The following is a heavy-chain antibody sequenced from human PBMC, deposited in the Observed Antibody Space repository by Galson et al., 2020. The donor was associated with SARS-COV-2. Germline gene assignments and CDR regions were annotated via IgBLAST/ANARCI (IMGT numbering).Heavy chain of an antibody. CDR1: GGSISSSSYY. Sequence: SETLSLTCTVSGGSISSSSYYWGWIRQPPGKGLEWIGSIYYSGSTYYNPSLKSRVTISVDTSKNQFSLKLSSVTAADTAVYYCATVDFWSGYAYFDYWGQGTLVTVSS. V-gene: IGHV4-39*01. CDR3: ATVDFWSGYAYFDY. D-gene: IGHD3-3*01. CDR2: IYYSGST. J-gene: IGHJ4*02.